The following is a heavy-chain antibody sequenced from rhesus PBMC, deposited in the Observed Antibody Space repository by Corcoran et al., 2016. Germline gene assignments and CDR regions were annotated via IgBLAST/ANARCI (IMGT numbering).Heavy chain of an antibody. CDR3: ARHANTAGTTRGFDY. CDR1: GGSISGGYD. Sequence: QVQLQESGPGLVKPSETLSLTCAVSGGSISGGYDWSWIRQPQGKGLEWIGYIYGSSWSPNYHPSHKNRVTISKDTSKNQFSLKLSSVTAADTAVYYCARHANTAGTTRGFDYWGQGVLVTVSS. CDR2: IYGSSWSP. J-gene: IGHJ4*01. V-gene: IGHV4-76*01. D-gene: IGHD5-24*01.